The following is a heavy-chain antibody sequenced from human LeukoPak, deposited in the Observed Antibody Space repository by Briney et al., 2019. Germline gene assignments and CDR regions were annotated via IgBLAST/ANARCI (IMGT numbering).Heavy chain of an antibody. Sequence: SETLSLTCTVSGGSISSYYWSWIRQPPRKGLEWIGYIYYSGSTNYNPSLKSRVTISVDTSKNQFSLKLNSVTAADTAVYYCAREGRLMGYSGGLGFVYWGQGTLVTVSS. CDR1: GGSISSYY. CDR3: AREGRLMGYSGGLGFVY. D-gene: IGHD6-19*01. CDR2: IYYSGST. V-gene: IGHV4-59*01. J-gene: IGHJ4*02.